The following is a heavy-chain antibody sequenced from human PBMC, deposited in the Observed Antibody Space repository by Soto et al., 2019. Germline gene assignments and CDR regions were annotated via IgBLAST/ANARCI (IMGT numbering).Heavy chain of an antibody. CDR3: ARDRGNSGYDLRDF. CDR2: IKQDGSEI. Sequence: PGGSLRLSCAASGFTFSSYWMTWVRQAPGKGLEWVANIKQDGSEINYVDSVKGRFTMSRDNAKNSLYLQMNSLRAEDTAVYHCARDRGNSGYDLRDFWGQGTLVAVSS. V-gene: IGHV3-7*01. D-gene: IGHD5-12*01. J-gene: IGHJ4*02. CDR1: GFTFSSYW.